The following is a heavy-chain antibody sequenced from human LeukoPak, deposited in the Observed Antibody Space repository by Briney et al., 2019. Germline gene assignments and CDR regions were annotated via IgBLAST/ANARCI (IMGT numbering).Heavy chain of an antibody. D-gene: IGHD2-2*01. V-gene: IGHV1-18*01. CDR1: GYTFTTYG. CDR2: ITAYNGNT. CDR3: ARDQGYCSSTSCYGVY. Sequence: ASVKVSCKASGYTFTTYGITWVRQAPGQGLEWMGWITAYNGNTNYAQETQGRVTMTTDISTSTAYMELRSLRSDDTAVYYCARDQGYCSSTSCYGVYWGQGTLVTVSS. J-gene: IGHJ4*02.